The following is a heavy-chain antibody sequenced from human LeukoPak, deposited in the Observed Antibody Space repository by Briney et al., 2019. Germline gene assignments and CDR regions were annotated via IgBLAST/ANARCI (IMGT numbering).Heavy chain of an antibody. CDR2: ISYDGSNK. V-gene: IGHV3-30*04. J-gene: IGHJ4*02. Sequence: PGRSLRLSCAASGFTFSSYAMHWVRRAPGKGLEWVAVISYDGSNKYYADSVKGRFTISRDNSKNTLYLQMNSLRAEDTAVYYCAREGQQLVLGFDYWGQGTLVTVSS. D-gene: IGHD6-13*01. CDR1: GFTFSSYA. CDR3: AREGQQLVLGFDY.